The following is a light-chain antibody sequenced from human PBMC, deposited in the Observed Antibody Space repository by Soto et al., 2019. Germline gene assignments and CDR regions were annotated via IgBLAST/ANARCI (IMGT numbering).Light chain of an antibody. V-gene: IGLV2-11*01. CDR3: CSYGGSFPDV. CDR2: GVT. J-gene: IGLJ1*01. Sequence: QSVLTQPPSVSGARGQSVTISCTGTSSDVGGYDYVSWYQQRPGKAPKLLIYGVTKRPSGVPDRFSGSKSGNTASLTISWLQALYEAEFYFCSYGGSFPDVFVTGTKLTVL. CDR1: SSDVGGYDY.